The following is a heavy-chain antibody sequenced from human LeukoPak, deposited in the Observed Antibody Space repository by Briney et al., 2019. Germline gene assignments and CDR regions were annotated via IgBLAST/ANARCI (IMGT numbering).Heavy chain of an antibody. J-gene: IGHJ4*02. V-gene: IGHV3-66*02. CDR2: IYAGGST. CDR3: ARGGGAYCGGDCYRNFDY. CDR1: GFTVTSNY. D-gene: IGHD2-21*02. Sequence: GESLRLSCAISGFTVTSNYMSWVRQAPGKGLEWVSVIYAGGSTYYGDSVKGRFTISRDNSMNTLHLQMNSLRPEDTAVYYCARGGGAYCGGDCYRNFDYWGQGALVTVAS.